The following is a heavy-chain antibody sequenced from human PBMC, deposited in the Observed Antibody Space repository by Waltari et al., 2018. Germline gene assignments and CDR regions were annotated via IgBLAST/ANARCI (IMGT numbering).Heavy chain of an antibody. CDR1: GGTFSSYA. V-gene: IGHV1-69*12. CDR3: ARGEGDRYPRGGGSDV. Sequence: QVQLVQSGAEVKKPGSSVKVSCKASGGTFSSYAISWVRQAHGPGLEWTGGVSANCGTGNHAQKLQGRVTITADESTSTAYVEVSRRRAEDTAVYYCARGEGDRYPRGGGSDVWGQGTTVTVAS. CDR2: VSANCGTG. D-gene: IGHD1-20*01. J-gene: IGHJ6*02.